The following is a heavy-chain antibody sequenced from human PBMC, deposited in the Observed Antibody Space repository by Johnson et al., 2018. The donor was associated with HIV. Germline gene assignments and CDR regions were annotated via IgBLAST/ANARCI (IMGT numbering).Heavy chain of an antibody. D-gene: IGHD3-10*01. CDR1: GFTFSSYA. CDR2: ISWNSGSI. Sequence: VQLVESGGGLVQPGGSLRLSCAASGFTFSSYAMSWVRQAPGKGLEWVSAISWNSGSIGYADSVKDRFTISRDNAKNSLYLQMNSLRAEDTALYYCAKDMGSSVRGGAFDIWGQGTMVTVSS. V-gene: IGHV3-9*01. CDR3: AKDMGSSVRGGAFDI. J-gene: IGHJ3*02.